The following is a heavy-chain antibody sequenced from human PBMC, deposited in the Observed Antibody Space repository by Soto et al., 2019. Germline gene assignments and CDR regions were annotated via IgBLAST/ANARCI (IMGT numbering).Heavy chain of an antibody. CDR1: GFSLSTSGVG. CDR2: IYWNDDK. CDR3: AHRHLKGAAAGTYWFDP. J-gene: IGHJ5*02. Sequence: ESGPTLVNPTQTLTLTCTFSGFSLSTSGVGVGWIRQPPGKALEWLALIYWNDDKRYSPSLKSRLTITKDTSKNQVVLTMTNMDPVDTATYYCAHRHLKGAAAGTYWFDPWGQGTLVTVSS. V-gene: IGHV2-5*01. D-gene: IGHD6-13*01.